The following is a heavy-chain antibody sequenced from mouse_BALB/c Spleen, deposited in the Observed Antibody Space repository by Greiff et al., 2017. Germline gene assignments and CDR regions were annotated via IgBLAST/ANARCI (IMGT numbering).Heavy chain of an antibody. D-gene: IGHD1-1*01. J-gene: IGHJ3*01. Sequence: QVQLQQSGAELVRPGTSVKISCKASGYAFTNYWLGWVKQRPGHGLEWIGDIYPGSGNTYYNEKFKGKATLTADKSSSTAYMQLSSLTSEDSAVYCCARRGNGTRTGFAYWGQGTLVTVSA. CDR2: IYPGSGNT. CDR1: GYAFTNYW. V-gene: IGHV1-63*01. CDR3: ARRGNGTRTGFAY.